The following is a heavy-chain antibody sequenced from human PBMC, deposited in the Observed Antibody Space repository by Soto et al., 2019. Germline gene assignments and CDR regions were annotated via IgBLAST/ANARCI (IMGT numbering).Heavy chain of an antibody. V-gene: IGHV1-69*13. CDR3: ARGYRGEPPDY. J-gene: IGHJ4*02. CDR2: IIPIFGTA. CDR1: GYTFTSYA. Sequence: SVKVSCKASGYTFTSYAMHWVRQAPGQRLEWMGGIIPIFGTANYAQKFQGRVTITADESTSTAYMELSSLRSEDTAVYYCARGYRGEPPDYWGQGTLVTVSS. D-gene: IGHD3-10*01.